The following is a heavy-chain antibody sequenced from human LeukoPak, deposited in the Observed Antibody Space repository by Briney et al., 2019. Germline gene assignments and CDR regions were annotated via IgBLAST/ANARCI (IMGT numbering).Heavy chain of an antibody. CDR1: GGSISSYY. CDR3: ASSQYSSSWYYYYYYMDV. J-gene: IGHJ6*03. CDR2: IYYSGST. V-gene: IGHV4-39*07. Sequence: SETLSLTCTVSGGSISSYYWGWIRQPPGKGLEWIGSIYYSGSTYYNPSLKSRVTISVDTSKNQFSLKLSSVTAADTAVYYCASSQYSSSWYYYYYYMDVWGKGTTVTVSS. D-gene: IGHD6-13*01.